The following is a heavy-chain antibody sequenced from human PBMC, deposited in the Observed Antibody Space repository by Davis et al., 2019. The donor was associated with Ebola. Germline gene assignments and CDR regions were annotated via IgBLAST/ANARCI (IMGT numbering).Heavy chain of an antibody. CDR3: VRGWGRSGLDV. CDR1: GFTFSSSW. Sequence: GESLKISCAASGFTFSSSWMHWVRQAPGKGLVWVSLINNDGSITTYADSVKGRFTVSRDNAKNSLYLQMNTLRAEDTAVYYCVRGWGRSGLDVWGQGTTVTVSS. D-gene: IGHD3-16*01. V-gene: IGHV3-74*01. J-gene: IGHJ6*02. CDR2: INNDGSIT.